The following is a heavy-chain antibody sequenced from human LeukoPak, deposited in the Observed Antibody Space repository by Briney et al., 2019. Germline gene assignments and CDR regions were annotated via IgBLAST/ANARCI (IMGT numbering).Heavy chain of an antibody. J-gene: IGHJ4*02. CDR3: VRHRQWLLFPDY. CDR1: GDSISINYN. D-gene: IGHD6-19*01. CDR2: IFYSGAT. Sequence: SETLSLTCTVSGDSISINYNWGWIRQPPGNGLEWIGSIFYSGATYYSPSLKSRVTISVDTSKNQFSLKLSSMTAADTAVYYCVRHRQWLLFPDYWGQGTLVTVSS. V-gene: IGHV4-39*01.